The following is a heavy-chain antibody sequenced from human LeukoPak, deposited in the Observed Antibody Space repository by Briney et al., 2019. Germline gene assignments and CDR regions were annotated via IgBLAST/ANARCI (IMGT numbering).Heavy chain of an antibody. CDR1: GGTFSSYA. V-gene: IGHV1-69*13. D-gene: IGHD6-13*01. CDR2: IIPIFGTA. Sequence: SVKVSCKASGGTFSSYAISWVRQAPGQGLEWMGGIIPIFGTANYAQKFQGRVTITADESTSTAYMELRGLRSDDTAVYYCARDPTAAPGKGAIYWGQGTLVTVSS. CDR3: ARDPTAAPGKGAIY. J-gene: IGHJ4*02.